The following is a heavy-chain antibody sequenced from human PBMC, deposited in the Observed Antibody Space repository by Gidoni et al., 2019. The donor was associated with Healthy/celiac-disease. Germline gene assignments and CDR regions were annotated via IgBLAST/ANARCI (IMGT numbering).Heavy chain of an antibody. CDR1: GFTFDDSA. D-gene: IGHD5-18*01. Sequence: EVQLLESGGGLVQPVRSLILSCAASGFTFDDSAVHWVRHAPGKGLGWGSGISWDSGSIGYADSVKGRFTISRDNAKNSLYLQMNSLRAEDTALYYCAKDPIPRKIYSYGSGFDYCGQGTLVTVSS. J-gene: IGHJ4*02. CDR3: AKDPIPRKIYSYGSGFDY. V-gene: IGHV3-9*01. CDR2: ISWDSGSI.